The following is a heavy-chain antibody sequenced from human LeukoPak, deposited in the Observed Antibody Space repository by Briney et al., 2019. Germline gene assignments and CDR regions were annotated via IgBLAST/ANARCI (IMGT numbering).Heavy chain of an antibody. CDR1: GFTFSGYT. CDR2: ISNNGGST. D-gene: IGHD3-10*01. CDR3: ARPIYGSADYNGMDV. V-gene: IGHV3-64*01. J-gene: IGHJ6*02. Sequence: HPGGSLRLSCAASGFTFSGYTMHWVRQAPGKGMEYVSGISNNGGSTFYANSVKGRFTISRDNSKNTLFLQMGSLRADDMAVYYCARPIYGSADYNGMDVWGQGTTATVSS.